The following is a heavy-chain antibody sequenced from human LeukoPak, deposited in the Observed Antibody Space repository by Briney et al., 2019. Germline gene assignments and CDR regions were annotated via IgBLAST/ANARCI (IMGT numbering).Heavy chain of an antibody. J-gene: IGHJ4*02. CDR3: ARDFGEFDY. CDR2: ISSSSSYI. CDR1: GFTFSSYS. D-gene: IGHD3-10*01. Sequence: GGSLRLSCAASGFTFSSYSMNWVRQAPGKGLGWVSSISSSSSYIYYADSVKGRFTISRDNTKNSLYLQMNSLRAEDTAVYYCARDFGEFDYWGQGTLVTVSS. V-gene: IGHV3-21*01.